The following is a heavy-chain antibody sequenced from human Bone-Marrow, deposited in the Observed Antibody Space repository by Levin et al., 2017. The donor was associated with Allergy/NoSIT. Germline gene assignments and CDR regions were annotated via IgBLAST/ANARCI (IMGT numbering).Heavy chain of an antibody. CDR3: ARDIGYFGPASQD. D-gene: IGHD3-22*01. CDR2: FYYGHNA. CDR1: GAYITSSSYY. J-gene: IGHJ4*02. Sequence: PSETLSLTCTVSGAYITSSSYYWSWIRQPPGKGLEWIGNFYYGHNANYNPSLKSRVTISGDTSKNQFSLKITSVTAAATAFYYCARDIGYFGPASQDWGQGTLVTVSS. V-gene: IGHV4-61*01.